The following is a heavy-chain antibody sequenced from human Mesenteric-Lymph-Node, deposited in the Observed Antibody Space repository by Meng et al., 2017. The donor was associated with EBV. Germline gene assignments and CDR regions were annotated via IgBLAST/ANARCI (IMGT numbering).Heavy chain of an antibody. V-gene: IGHV2-5*02. Sequence: QILLTESDQTLVKPTQTLTLDFSFSGFPLNSGGLGVGWIRQPPGKALEWLALIYWDDDKRYNPSLKTRLTITKDTSKNQVVLTMTNMDPVDTATYYCAHKDDVRDGAPFDSWGQGTLVTVSS. CDR3: AHKDDVRDGAPFDS. J-gene: IGHJ4*02. CDR1: GFPLNSGGLG. CDR2: IYWDDDK. D-gene: IGHD3-10*02.